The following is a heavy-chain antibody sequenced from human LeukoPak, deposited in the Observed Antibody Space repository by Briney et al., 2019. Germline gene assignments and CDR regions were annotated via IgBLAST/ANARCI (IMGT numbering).Heavy chain of an antibody. Sequence: SETLSLTCTVSGGSISSYYWSWIRQPPGKGLEWIGYIHYSGSTNYNPSLKSRVTISVDTSKNQFSLKLSSVTAADTAVYYCARVTYYDFWSGPLADPYYFDYWGQGTLVTVSS. CDR3: ARVTYYDFWSGPLADPYYFDY. CDR1: GGSISSYY. D-gene: IGHD3-3*01. CDR2: IHYSGST. J-gene: IGHJ4*02. V-gene: IGHV4-59*08.